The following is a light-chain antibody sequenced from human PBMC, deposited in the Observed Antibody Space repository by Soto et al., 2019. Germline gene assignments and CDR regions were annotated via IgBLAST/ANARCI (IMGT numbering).Light chain of an antibody. V-gene: IGLV2-14*03. CDR3: SSFADSSARDYV. CDR1: SSDIGAYDY. CDR2: DVS. J-gene: IGLJ1*01. Sequence: QSVLTQPAYVSGSPGQSITISCTGTSSDIGAYDYVSWYQQHPGGVPKLLIFDVSSRPSGVSSRFSGSKSGNTASLTISGLQADDESDYYCSSFADSSARDYVFGGGTKLTVL.